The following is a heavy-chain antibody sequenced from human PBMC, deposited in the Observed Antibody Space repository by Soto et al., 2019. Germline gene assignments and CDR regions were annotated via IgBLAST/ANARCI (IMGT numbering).Heavy chain of an antibody. CDR3: ARETTSDAFDI. CDR1: GFTFNTYT. Sequence: GGSLRLSCGASGFTFNTYTLHWVRQAPGKGLEWVALISYDGGDKYYADSVKGRFTISRDNSKNTLFLQMNSLRTEDTAVYYCARETTSDAFDIWGQGTVVTVSS. V-gene: IGHV3-30-3*01. J-gene: IGHJ3*02. D-gene: IGHD1-1*01. CDR2: ISYDGGDK.